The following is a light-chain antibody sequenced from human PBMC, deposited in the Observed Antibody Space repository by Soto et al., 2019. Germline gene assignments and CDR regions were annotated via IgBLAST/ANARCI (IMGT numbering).Light chain of an antibody. V-gene: IGKV1-39*01. Sequence: DIQMTQSPSSLSASVGDRVTITCRASQSISSYLNLYQHKPGKAPKLLIYAASSFQSGVPSRFSGSGSGTDFTLTIRSLQPEACATYYCQQSYSTPITFGQCTRLAIK. CDR1: QSISSY. CDR2: AAS. J-gene: IGKJ5*01. CDR3: QQSYSTPIT.